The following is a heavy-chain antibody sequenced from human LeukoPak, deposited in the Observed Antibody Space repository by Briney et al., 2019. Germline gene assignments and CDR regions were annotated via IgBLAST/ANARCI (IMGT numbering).Heavy chain of an antibody. V-gene: IGHV3-66*01. CDR2: IYSGGTT. Sequence: GGSLRLSCAASGFTVSSNSLSWVRQAPGKGLEWVSIIYSGGTTYYADAVKGRFTISRDNSKNTLYLQMNSLRPEDTAVYYCAKDPKVNAILTGYYPDWGQGTLVTVSS. CDR1: GFTVSSNS. CDR3: AKDPKVNAILTGYYPD. D-gene: IGHD3-9*01. J-gene: IGHJ4*02.